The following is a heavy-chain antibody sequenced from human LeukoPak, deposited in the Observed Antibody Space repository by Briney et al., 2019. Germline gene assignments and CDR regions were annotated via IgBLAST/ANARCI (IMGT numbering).Heavy chain of an antibody. Sequence: GGSLRLSCAASGFTFSSYSMNWVRQAPGKGLEWVSYISSSSSTIYYADSVKGRFTISRDNAKNSLYLQMNSLKAEDTAVYYCARNRFPITGTTNNYYYMDVWGKGTTVTVSS. CDR1: GFTFSSYS. V-gene: IGHV3-48*04. D-gene: IGHD1-7*01. CDR2: ISSSSSTI. CDR3: ARNRFPITGTTNNYYYMDV. J-gene: IGHJ6*03.